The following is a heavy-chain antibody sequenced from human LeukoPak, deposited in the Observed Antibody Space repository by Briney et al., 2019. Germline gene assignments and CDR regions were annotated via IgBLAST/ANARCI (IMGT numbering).Heavy chain of an antibody. V-gene: IGHV3-7*01. CDR2: IKQDGSEE. Sequence: GGSLRLSCVASGFTFTTYWTAWVRQAPGKGLEWVANIKQDGSEENYADSVRGRFTISRDNAKNSLYLLMNSLRAEDTAVYYCSNGIYDRSYWGQGTLVTVSS. J-gene: IGHJ4*02. D-gene: IGHD2/OR15-2a*01. CDR3: SNGIYDRSY. CDR1: GFTFTTYW.